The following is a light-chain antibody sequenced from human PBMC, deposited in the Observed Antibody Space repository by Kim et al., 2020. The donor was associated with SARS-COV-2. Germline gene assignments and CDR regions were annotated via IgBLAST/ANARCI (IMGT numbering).Light chain of an antibody. Sequence: DIQVTQSPSTLSADVGDRVIITCQTSHNINRWLAWYQQKPGQAPKLLIYKASTLTSGLPSTFGGSGSGTEFSLTISSLQPEDFATYVCQQYSNWPWTFGQGTKLEI. CDR2: KAS. J-gene: IGKJ1*01. CDR3: QQYSNWPWT. CDR1: HNINRW. V-gene: IGKV1-5*03.